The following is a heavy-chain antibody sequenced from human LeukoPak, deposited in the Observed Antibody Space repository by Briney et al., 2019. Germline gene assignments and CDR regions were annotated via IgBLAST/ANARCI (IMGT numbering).Heavy chain of an antibody. CDR2: ISWNSGSI. CDR3: AREGSSSSYFDY. D-gene: IGHD6-6*01. J-gene: IGHJ4*02. V-gene: IGHV3-9*01. CDR1: GFTFDDYA. Sequence: PGGSLRLSCAASGFTFDDYAMHWVRQAPGKGLEWVSGISWNSGSIGYADSVKGRFTISRDNAKNSLYLQMNSLRAEDTAVYYCAREGSSSSYFDYWGQGTLVTVSS.